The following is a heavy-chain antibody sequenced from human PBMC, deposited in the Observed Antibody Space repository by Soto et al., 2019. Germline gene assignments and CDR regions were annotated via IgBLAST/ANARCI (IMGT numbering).Heavy chain of an antibody. Sequence: SVKVSCKASGGTFSSYAISWVRQAPGQGLEWMGGIIPIFGTANYARKFQGRVTITADESTSTAYMELSSLRSEDTAVYYCARVGDCSSTSCRPLGAFDIWGQGTMVTVSS. CDR1: GGTFSSYA. CDR2: IIPIFGTA. D-gene: IGHD2-2*01. J-gene: IGHJ3*02. CDR3: ARVGDCSSTSCRPLGAFDI. V-gene: IGHV1-69*13.